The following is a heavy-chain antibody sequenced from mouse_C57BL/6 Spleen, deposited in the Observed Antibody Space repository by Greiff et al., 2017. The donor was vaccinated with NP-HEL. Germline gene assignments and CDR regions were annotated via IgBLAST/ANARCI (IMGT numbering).Heavy chain of an antibody. CDR3: ARRVDYDGGPWFAY. CDR2: IDPSDSYT. V-gene: IGHV1-50*01. CDR1: GYTFTSYW. D-gene: IGHD2-4*01. J-gene: IGHJ3*01. Sequence: QVQLQQSGAELVKPGASVKLSCKASGYTFTSYWMQWVKQRPGQGLEWIGEIDPSDSYTNYNQKFKGKATLTVDTSSSTAYMQLSSLTSEDSAVYYCARRVDYDGGPWFAYWGQGTLVTVSA.